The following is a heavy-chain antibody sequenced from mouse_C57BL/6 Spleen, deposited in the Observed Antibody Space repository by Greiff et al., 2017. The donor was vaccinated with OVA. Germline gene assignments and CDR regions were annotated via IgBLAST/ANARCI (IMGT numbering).Heavy chain of an antibody. D-gene: IGHD2-3*01. CDR3: AREERDGYYVPAWFAY. J-gene: IGHJ3*01. V-gene: IGHV1-39*01. CDR1: GYSFTDYN. Sequence: LMESGPELVKPGASVKISCKAFGYSFTDYNMNWVKQSNGKSLEWIGVINPNYGTTSYNQKFKGKATLTVDQSSSTAYMQLNSLTSEDSAVYYCAREERDGYYVPAWFAYWGQGTLVTVSA. CDR2: INPNYGTT.